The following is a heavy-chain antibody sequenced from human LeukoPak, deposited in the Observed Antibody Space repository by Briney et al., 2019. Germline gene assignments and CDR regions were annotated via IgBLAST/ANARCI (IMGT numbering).Heavy chain of an antibody. D-gene: IGHD5-18*01. CDR1: GYTFTSYG. CDR2: ISAYNGNT. J-gene: IGHJ4*02. Sequence: GASVKVSCKASGYTFTSYGISWVRQAPGQGLEWMGWISAYNGNTNYAQKLQGRVTMTTDTYTSTAYMELRSLRSDDTAVYYCARNSGYSYAKIIPGGYWGQGTLVTVSS. CDR3: ARNSGYSYAKIIPGGY. V-gene: IGHV1-18*01.